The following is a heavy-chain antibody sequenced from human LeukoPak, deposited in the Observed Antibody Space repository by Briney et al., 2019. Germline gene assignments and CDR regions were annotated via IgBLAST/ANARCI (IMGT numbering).Heavy chain of an antibody. CDR2: ISSSSSYI. J-gene: IGHJ6*02. Sequence: PGGSLRLSCAASGFTFSSYSMNWVRQAPGKGLEWVSSISSSSSYIYYADSVKGRFTISRDNSKNTLYLQMNSLRAEDTAVYYCARDMDGSGSYPARYYGMDVWGQGTTVTVSS. CDR1: GFTFSSYS. CDR3: ARDMDGSGSYPARYYGMDV. D-gene: IGHD3-10*01. V-gene: IGHV3-21*01.